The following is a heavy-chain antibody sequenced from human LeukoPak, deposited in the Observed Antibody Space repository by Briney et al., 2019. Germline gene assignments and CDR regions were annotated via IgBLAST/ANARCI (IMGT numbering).Heavy chain of an antibody. CDR1: GFALSSHW. CDR3: ARVQYSSGWYVYYGMDV. CDR2: IKQDGSEK. J-gene: IGHJ6*02. D-gene: IGHD6-19*01. Sequence: TGGSLRLSCAASGFALSSHWMSWVRQAPGKGLEWVANIKQDGSEKYYVDSVKGRFTISRDNAKNSLYLQMNSLRAEDTAVYYCARVQYSSGWYVYYGMDVWGQGTTVTVSS. V-gene: IGHV3-7*03.